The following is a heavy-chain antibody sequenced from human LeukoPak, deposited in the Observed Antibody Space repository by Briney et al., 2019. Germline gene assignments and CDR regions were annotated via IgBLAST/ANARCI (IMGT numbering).Heavy chain of an antibody. J-gene: IGHJ4*02. V-gene: IGHV3-30*03. CDR2: VSADGRTQ. Sequence: GGSLRLSCAASGFTFRTYSIHWVRQAPGKGLEWVTVVSADGRTQLYSDSVKGRFTVSRDNSLNTLHLQMNNLKTEDTAVYYCAREFGHNRWYFDYWGQGALVTVSS. CDR3: AREFGHNRWYFDY. D-gene: IGHD5-24*01. CDR1: GFTFRTYS.